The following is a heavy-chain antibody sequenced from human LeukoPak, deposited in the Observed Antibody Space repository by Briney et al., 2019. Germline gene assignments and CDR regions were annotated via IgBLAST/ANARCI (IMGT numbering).Heavy chain of an antibody. V-gene: IGHV4-4*02. D-gene: IGHD1-26*01. CDR2: IYHSGST. J-gene: IGHJ4*02. CDR1: GGSISSSNW. CDR3: ARDGGIVGATFDY. Sequence: PSETLSLTCAVSGGSISSSNWWSWVRQPPGKGLEWIGEIYHSGSTNYNPSLKSRVTISVDKSKNQFSLKLSSVTAADTAVYYCARDGGIVGATFDYWGQGPLVTVSS.